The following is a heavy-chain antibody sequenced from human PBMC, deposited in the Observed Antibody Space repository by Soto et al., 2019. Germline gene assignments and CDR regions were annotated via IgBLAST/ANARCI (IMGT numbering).Heavy chain of an antibody. D-gene: IGHD2-15*01. J-gene: IGHJ6*01. Sequence: ASVKVSCKASGYTLTNYRLTWVRQAPGQGLEWMGWISAYNGNTNYGQNLQGRVTMTTDTSTSAAYMELRSLRSDDTGVYYCARIVASGNDIGMEVWGQGTTCIVSS. CDR1: GYTLTNYR. CDR2: ISAYNGNT. V-gene: IGHV1-18*01. CDR3: ARIVASGNDIGMEV.